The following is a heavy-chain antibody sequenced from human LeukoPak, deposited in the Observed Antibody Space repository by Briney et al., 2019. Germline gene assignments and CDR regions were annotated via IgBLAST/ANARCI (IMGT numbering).Heavy chain of an antibody. V-gene: IGHV1-8*01. CDR2: MSPNSGDT. D-gene: IGHD7-27*01. CDR3: VRTPPNWGFDY. CDR1: GYTFTTHD. J-gene: IGHJ4*02. Sequence: ASVKVSCKASGYTFTTHDINWVRRATGQGLEWLGWMSPNSGDTGYAQKFQGRVTMTSDSSISTAYMELSSLRSEDTAIYYCVRTPPNWGFDYWGQGTLVTVSS.